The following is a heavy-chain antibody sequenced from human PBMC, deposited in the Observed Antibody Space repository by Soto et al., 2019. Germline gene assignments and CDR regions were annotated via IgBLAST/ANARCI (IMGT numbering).Heavy chain of an antibody. V-gene: IGHV3-30*18. J-gene: IGHJ5*02. CDR1: GFTFSSYG. CDR2: ISYDGSNK. CDR3: AKGGGTSSPFDP. Sequence: GGSLRLSCAASGFTFSSYGMHWVRQAPGKGLEWVAVISYDGSNKYYADSVKGRFTISRDNSKNTLHLQMNSLRAEDTAVYYCAKGGGTSSPFDPWGRGTLVTVSS. D-gene: IGHD1-1*01.